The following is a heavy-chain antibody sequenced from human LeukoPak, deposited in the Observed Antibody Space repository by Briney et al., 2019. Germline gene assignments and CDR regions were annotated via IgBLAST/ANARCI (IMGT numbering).Heavy chain of an antibody. CDR2: ISRSGDDT. CDR3: AKAGANGFDP. J-gene: IGHJ5*02. Sequence: TGGSLRLSCAASGFTFSGYAMSWVRQAPGKGLQWVATISRSGDDTYYADSVKGRFTVSRDNSKNTLYVQMNSLRAEDTAIYYCAKAGANGFDPWGQGTLVTVSS. CDR1: GFTFSGYA. D-gene: IGHD3-10*01. V-gene: IGHV3-23*01.